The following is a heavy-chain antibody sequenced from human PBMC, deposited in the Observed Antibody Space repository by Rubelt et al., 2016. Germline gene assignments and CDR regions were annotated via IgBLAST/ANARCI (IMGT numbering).Heavy chain of an antibody. CDR3: ARPLYGSSWGL. Sequence: GSGGGLVQPGGSLRLSCTASGFTFSSNAMYWVRQAPGKGLEWVSSISGSGGSTYYADSVKGRFTISRDNSKNTLYLQMNSLRADDTAVYYCARPLYGSSWGLWGQGKLVTVST. V-gene: IGHV3-23*01. D-gene: IGHD6-6*01. CDR2: ISGSGGST. J-gene: IGHJ4*02. CDR1: GFTFSSNA.